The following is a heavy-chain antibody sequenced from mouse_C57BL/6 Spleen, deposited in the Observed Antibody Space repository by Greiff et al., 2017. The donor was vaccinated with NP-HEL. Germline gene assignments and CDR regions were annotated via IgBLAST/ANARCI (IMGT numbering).Heavy chain of an antibody. J-gene: IGHJ3*01. CDR3: ARGRDDEVFAY. CDR1: GFTFSSYA. CDR2: ISDGGSYT. V-gene: IGHV5-4*01. D-gene: IGHD2-12*01. Sequence: EVQVVESGGGLVKPGGSLKLSCAASGFTFSSYAMSWVRQTPEKRLEWVATISDGGSYTYYPDNVKGRCTISRDNAKNNLYLQMSHLKSEDTAMYYCARGRDDEVFAYWGQGTLVTVSA.